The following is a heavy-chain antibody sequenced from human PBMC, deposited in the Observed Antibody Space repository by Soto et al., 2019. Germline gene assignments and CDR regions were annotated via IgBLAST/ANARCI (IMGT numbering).Heavy chain of an antibody. CDR3: ARLIITRSTMVRGVKPYGMDV. V-gene: IGHV4-34*01. D-gene: IGHD3-10*01. CDR1: GGSFSGYY. CDR2: INHSGST. J-gene: IGHJ6*02. Sequence: PSETLSLTCAVYGGSFSGYYWSWIRQPPGKGLEWIGEINHSGSTNYNPSLKSRVTISVDTSKNQFSLKLSSVTAADTAVYYCARLIITRSTMVRGVKPYGMDVWGQGTTDTFSS.